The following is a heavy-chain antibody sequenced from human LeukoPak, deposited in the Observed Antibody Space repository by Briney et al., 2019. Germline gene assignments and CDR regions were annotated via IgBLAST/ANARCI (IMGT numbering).Heavy chain of an antibody. V-gene: IGHV4-39*07. CDR3: ARGSNDYVWGSYRRNWFDP. CDR2: IYYSGST. Sequence: PSETLSLTCTVSGGSISSYYWGWIRQPPGKGLEWIGSIYYSGSTYYNPSLKSRVTISVDTSKNQFSLKLSSVTAADTAVYYCARGSNDYVWGSYRRNWFDPWGQGTLVTVSS. J-gene: IGHJ5*02. D-gene: IGHD3-16*02. CDR1: GGSISSYY.